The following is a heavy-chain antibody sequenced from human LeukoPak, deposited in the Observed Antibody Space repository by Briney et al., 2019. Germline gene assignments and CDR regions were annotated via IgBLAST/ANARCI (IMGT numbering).Heavy chain of an antibody. V-gene: IGHV3-49*04. Sequence: GGSLRLSCTASGFTFGDYAMTWVRQAPGKGLEWVGFIRSNTFGGAGEYAASVKGRFIISRDDSKSIAYLQMNSLKTEDTAVYYCTTTSDYGDHKRWGQGTLITVSS. CDR2: IRSNTFGGAG. CDR1: GFTFGDYA. CDR3: TTTSDYGDHKR. J-gene: IGHJ4*02. D-gene: IGHD4-17*01.